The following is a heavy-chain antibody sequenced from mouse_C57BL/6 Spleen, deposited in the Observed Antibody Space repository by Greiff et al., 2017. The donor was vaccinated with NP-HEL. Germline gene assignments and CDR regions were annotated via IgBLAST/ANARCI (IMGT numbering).Heavy chain of an antibody. J-gene: IGHJ2*01. V-gene: IGHV1-64*01. D-gene: IGHD1-1*01. Sequence: VQLQQSGAELVKPGASVKLSCKASGYTFTSYWMHWVKQRPGQGLEWIGMIHPNSGSTNYNEKFKSKATLTVDKSSSTAYMQLSSLTSEDSAVYYCCITTLVENFDYWGQGTTLTVSS. CDR1: GYTFTSYW. CDR3: CITTLVENFDY. CDR2: IHPNSGST.